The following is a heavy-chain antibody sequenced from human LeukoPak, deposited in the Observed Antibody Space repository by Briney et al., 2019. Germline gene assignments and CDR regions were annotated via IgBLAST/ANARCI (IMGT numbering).Heavy chain of an antibody. J-gene: IGHJ5*02. CDR2: INHSGST. V-gene: IGHV4-34*01. Sequence: SETLSLTCAVYGGSFSGYYWSWIRQPPGKGLEWIGEINHSGSTNYNPSLKSRINISVDTSKNQFSLKLSSVTAADTAVYYCARRSRYYDILTGYWAVSGRRLNWFDPWGQGTRVTVSS. CDR1: GGSFSGYY. D-gene: IGHD3-9*01. CDR3: ARRSRYYDILTGYWAVSGRRLNWFDP.